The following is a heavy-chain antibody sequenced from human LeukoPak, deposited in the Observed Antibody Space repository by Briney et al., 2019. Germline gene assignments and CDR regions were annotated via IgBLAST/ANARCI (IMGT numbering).Heavy chain of an antibody. D-gene: IGHD3-22*01. J-gene: IGHJ4*02. CDR3: TTAPLITMIVVVIEKNDY. Sequence: PGGSLRLSCAASGFTSSSYALSWVRQAPGKGLEWVGRIKSKTDGGTTDYAAPVKGRFTISRDDSKNTLYLQMNSLKTEDTAVYYCTTAPLITMIVVVIEKNDYWGQGTLVTVSS. V-gene: IGHV3-15*01. CDR2: IKSKTDGGTT. CDR1: GFTSSSYA.